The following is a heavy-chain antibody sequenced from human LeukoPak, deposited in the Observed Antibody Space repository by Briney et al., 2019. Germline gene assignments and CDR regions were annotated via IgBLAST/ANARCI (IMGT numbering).Heavy chain of an antibody. D-gene: IGHD3-10*01. J-gene: IGHJ5*02. Sequence: PSETLSLTCAVSGGSISTNNWWSWVRQPPGKGLEWIGCIYYNGYTYYTSSLKSRVTIFVNTSKNQFTLKLISVTAADTAVYYCARQGGDTMVRGVVRDWFDPWGQGTLVTVSS. CDR1: GGSISTNNW. CDR2: IYYNGYT. V-gene: IGHV4-39*01. CDR3: ARQGGDTMVRGVVRDWFDP.